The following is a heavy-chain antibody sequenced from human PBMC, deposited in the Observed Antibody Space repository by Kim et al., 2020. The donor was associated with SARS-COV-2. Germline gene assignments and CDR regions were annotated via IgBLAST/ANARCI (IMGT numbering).Heavy chain of an antibody. D-gene: IGHD3-10*01. V-gene: IGHV4-59*01. CDR1: GGSFSTYY. J-gene: IGHJ4*02. CDR2: IYYSGST. Sequence: SETLSLTCTVSGGSFSTYYWTWIRQPPGKGLEWIGYIYYSGSTNYNPSLKSRVTISVDTSKNHFSLNLASVTAADTSVYYCSRGSGSGGSPGYWGQGTLVTVSS. CDR3: SRGSGSGGSPGY.